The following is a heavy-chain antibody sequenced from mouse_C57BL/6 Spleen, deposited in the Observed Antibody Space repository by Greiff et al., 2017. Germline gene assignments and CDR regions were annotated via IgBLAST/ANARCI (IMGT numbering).Heavy chain of an antibody. D-gene: IGHD2-5*01. CDR2: IYPRSGNT. CDR3: ARGSNYYAMDY. CDR1: GYTFTSYG. Sequence: QVQLKQSGAELARPGASVKLSCKASGYTFTSYGISWVKQRTGQGLEWIGEIYPRSGNTYYNEKFKGKATLTADKSSSTAYMELRSLTSEDSAVYFCARGSNYYAMDYWGQGTSGTVSS. V-gene: IGHV1-81*01. J-gene: IGHJ4*01.